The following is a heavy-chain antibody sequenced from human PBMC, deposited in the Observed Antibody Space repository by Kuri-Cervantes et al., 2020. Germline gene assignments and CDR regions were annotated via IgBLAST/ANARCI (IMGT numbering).Heavy chain of an antibody. Sequence: ASVKVSCKASGYTFTSYYMHWVRQAPGQGLEWMGIINPSGGNTNYAQKLQGRVTMTTDTSTSTAYMELRSLRSDDTAVYYCARDVSGSGWSYFQHWGQGTLVTVSS. D-gene: IGHD6-19*01. CDR1: GYTFTSYY. J-gene: IGHJ1*01. CDR2: INPSGGNT. V-gene: IGHV1-46*01. CDR3: ARDVSGSGWSYFQH.